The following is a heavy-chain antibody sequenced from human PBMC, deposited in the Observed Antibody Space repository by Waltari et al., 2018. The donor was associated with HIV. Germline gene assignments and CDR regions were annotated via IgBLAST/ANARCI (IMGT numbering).Heavy chain of an antibody. CDR2: IYPDDTT. CDR1: NFIISGKH. J-gene: IGHJ5*02. D-gene: IGHD3-3*01. Sequence: EVLLAESGGGLIQPGGSLGLSCTASNFIISGKHVTWIRQAPGGSLEWVAVIYPDDTTHYADSVSGRFTISRAKSRTKVFLLMNSLFVDDTATYFCATGVRYYGPWGQGTRVTVSS. V-gene: IGHV3-53*01. CDR3: ATGVRYYGP.